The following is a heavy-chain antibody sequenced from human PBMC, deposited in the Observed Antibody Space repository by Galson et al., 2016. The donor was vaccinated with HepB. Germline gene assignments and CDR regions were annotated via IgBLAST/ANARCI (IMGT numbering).Heavy chain of an antibody. CDR2: ISAHNGNT. CDR1: GYSFTSFG. Sequence: SVKVSCKASGYSFTSFGISWVRQAPGQGLEWMGWISAHNGNTNYAQKLQGRVTMTTDTSTSTAYMDLRSLRSDDTAVYYCARDPGYGSGWYGRNIDYWGQGTLVTVSS. V-gene: IGHV1-18*01. J-gene: IGHJ4*02. D-gene: IGHD6-19*01. CDR3: ARDPGYGSGWYGRNIDY.